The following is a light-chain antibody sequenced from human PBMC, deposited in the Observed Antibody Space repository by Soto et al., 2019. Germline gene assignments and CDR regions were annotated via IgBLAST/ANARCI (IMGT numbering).Light chain of an antibody. J-gene: IGKJ5*01. Sequence: EIVLTQSPGTLSLSPGERATLSCRASQSVSSSYLAWYQQKPGQAPRLLIYGASSRVTGIPDRFSGSGSGTDVTLTISRLEPEDFAVYYCQQYGSSPPITFGQGTRLEIK. CDR2: GAS. CDR3: QQYGSSPPIT. V-gene: IGKV3-20*01. CDR1: QSVSSSY.